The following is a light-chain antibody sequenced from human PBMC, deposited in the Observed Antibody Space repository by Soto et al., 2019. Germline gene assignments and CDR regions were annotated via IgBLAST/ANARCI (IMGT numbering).Light chain of an antibody. CDR2: GAS. Sequence: QLTQSPSSLSASVGDRVTITCRASQDVSRYLAWYQHKAGKAPKLLIYGASTLQSGVPSRFSGFGSGTEFTLPISSLQPEDFATYHCQQLQRTPFTFGPGTTVDV. J-gene: IGKJ3*01. CDR3: QQLQRTPFT. CDR1: QDVSRY. V-gene: IGKV1-9*01.